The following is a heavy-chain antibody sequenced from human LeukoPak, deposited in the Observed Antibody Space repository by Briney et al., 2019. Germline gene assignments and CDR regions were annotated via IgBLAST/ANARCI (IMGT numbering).Heavy chain of an antibody. CDR2: ISASDGRT. V-gene: IGHV3-23*01. CDR1: RFTFSSYG. D-gene: IGHD6-19*01. Sequence: GGSLRLSCAASRFTFSSYGMSWVRQAPGKGLEWGSGISASDGRTYYADSVKGRFTISRDNSKNTLYLQMNSLRAEDTAVYYCARAPTFSGWFDYWGQGTLVTVSS. J-gene: IGHJ4*02. CDR3: ARAPTFSGWFDY.